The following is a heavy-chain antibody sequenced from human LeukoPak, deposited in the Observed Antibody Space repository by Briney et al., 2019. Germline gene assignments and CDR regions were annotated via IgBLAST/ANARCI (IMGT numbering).Heavy chain of an antibody. Sequence: PGGSLRLSCAASGFIFDHYGMYWVRQAPGKGLEWVSYISSSSSTIYYADSVKGRFTISRDNAKNSLYLQMNSLRAEDTAVYYCARGDYDILTGYIWFDPWGQGTLVTVSS. CDR3: ARGDYDILTGYIWFDP. J-gene: IGHJ5*02. CDR2: ISSSSSTI. V-gene: IGHV3-48*01. D-gene: IGHD3-9*01. CDR1: GFIFDHYG.